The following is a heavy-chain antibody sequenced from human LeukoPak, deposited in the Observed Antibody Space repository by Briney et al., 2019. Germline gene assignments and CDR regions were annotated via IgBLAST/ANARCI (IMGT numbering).Heavy chain of an antibody. CDR2: INPNSGGT. D-gene: IGHD2-15*01. Sequence: ASVKVSCKASGYTFTGYYMHWVRQAPGQGLEWMGWINPNSGGTNYAQKFQGWVTMTRDTSISTAYVELSRLRSDDTAVYYCARDKGYCSGGSCYSLDYWGQGTLVTVSS. CDR3: ARDKGYCSGGSCYSLDY. CDR1: GYTFTGYY. V-gene: IGHV1-2*04. J-gene: IGHJ4*02.